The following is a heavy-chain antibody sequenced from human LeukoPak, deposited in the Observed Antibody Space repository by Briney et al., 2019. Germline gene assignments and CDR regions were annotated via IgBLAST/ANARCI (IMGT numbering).Heavy chain of an antibody. CDR1: GFTFSSYE. D-gene: IGHD6-19*01. CDR3: AREGRQGTGGWYYFDY. J-gene: IGHJ4*02. V-gene: IGHV3-48*03. Sequence: GGSLRLSCAASGFTFSSYEMNWVRQAPGKGLEWVSYISSSGSTIYYADSVKGRFTISRDNAKNSLYLQMNSLRAEDTAVYYCAREGRQGTGGWYYFDYWGQGTLVTVSS. CDR2: ISSSGSTI.